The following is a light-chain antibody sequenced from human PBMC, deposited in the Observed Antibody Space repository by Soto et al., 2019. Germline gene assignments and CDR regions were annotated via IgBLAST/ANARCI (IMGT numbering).Light chain of an antibody. CDR3: QPYNSYSWT. Sequence: DIQMTQSPSTLSASVGDRVTITCRASQSLSSWLAWYQQKPGKAPKLLIYKASNLEGGVPSRFSGSGSGTEFTLTISSLQPDDFATYYCQPYNSYSWTFGQGTKVEIK. CDR1: QSLSSW. V-gene: IGKV1-5*03. J-gene: IGKJ1*01. CDR2: KAS.